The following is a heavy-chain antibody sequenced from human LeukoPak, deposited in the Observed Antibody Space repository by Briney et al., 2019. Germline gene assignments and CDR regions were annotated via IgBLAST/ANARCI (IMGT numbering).Heavy chain of an antibody. V-gene: IGHV1-18*01. CDR1: GYTFTSYG. CDR2: IYAYNGNT. J-gene: IGHJ4*02. Sequence: GASVKVSCKASGYTFTSYGISWVRQAPGQGLEWMGWIYAYNGNTSYAQNLQDRVTMTRDTSTSTVYMELSSLRSDDTAVYYCARTAARRSDYWGQGTLVTVSS. CDR3: ARTAARRSDY. D-gene: IGHD6-6*01.